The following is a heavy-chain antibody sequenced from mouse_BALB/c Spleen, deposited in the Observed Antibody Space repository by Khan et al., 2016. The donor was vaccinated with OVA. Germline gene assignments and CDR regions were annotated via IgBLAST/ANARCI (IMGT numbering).Heavy chain of an antibody. J-gene: IGHJ2*01. CDR2: ISSGGSYT. Sequence: EVELVESGGGLVRPGGSLKLSCAASGFSFSSYSMSWVRQTPEKRLEWVATISSGGSYTYYPDSVQGRFTISSENAENTQHLQINMLRSEDTAMTYCTGQRGYYGSSPYFDYWGQGTTLTVSA. D-gene: IGHD1-1*01. V-gene: IGHV5-6-4*01. CDR3: TGQRGYYGSSPYFDY. CDR1: GFSFSSYS.